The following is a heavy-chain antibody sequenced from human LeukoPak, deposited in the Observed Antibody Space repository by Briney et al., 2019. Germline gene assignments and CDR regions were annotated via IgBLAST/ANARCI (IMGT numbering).Heavy chain of an antibody. Sequence: GGSLRLSCAASGFTFSSYAMSWVRQAPGKGLEWVSAISGSGGSTYYADAVKGRFTISRDNSKNTLYLQMNSLRAEDTAVYYCAKVGYSSSWYGFDYWGQGTLVTVSS. D-gene: IGHD6-13*01. V-gene: IGHV3-23*01. CDR2: ISGSGGST. J-gene: IGHJ4*02. CDR1: GFTFSSYA. CDR3: AKVGYSSSWYGFDY.